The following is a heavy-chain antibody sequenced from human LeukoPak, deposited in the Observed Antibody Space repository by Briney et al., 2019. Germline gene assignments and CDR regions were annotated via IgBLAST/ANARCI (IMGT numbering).Heavy chain of an antibody. CDR1: GFTLSGLW. Sequence: PGGSLRLSCVASGFTLSGLWMHWVRQAPGKGLEWVSSLSGSSGSAYYADSVKGRFTISRDNSKNTLYLQMNSLRAEDTAVYYCAKNYGPGSSREHYYGMDVWGQGTTVTVSS. V-gene: IGHV3-23*01. J-gene: IGHJ6*02. D-gene: IGHD3-10*01. CDR3: AKNYGPGSSREHYYGMDV. CDR2: LSGSSGSA.